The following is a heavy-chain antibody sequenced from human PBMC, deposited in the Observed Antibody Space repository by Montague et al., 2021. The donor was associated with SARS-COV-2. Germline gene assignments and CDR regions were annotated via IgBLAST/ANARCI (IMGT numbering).Heavy chain of an antibody. D-gene: IGHD2-21*02. Sequence: TLSLTCAVSGGSVGSGDFFWTWVRQPPGRGLEWVGSISHSGGSXYXXXXKXRIALSLDTSANHFSLSLNSVTAADSATYYCARLTVIVDTSGGTLHWFDPWGQGALVTVSS. J-gene: IGHJ5*02. CDR3: ARLTVIVDTSGGTLHWFDP. CDR2: ISHSGGS. CDR1: GGSVGSGDFF. V-gene: IGHV4-30-2*05.